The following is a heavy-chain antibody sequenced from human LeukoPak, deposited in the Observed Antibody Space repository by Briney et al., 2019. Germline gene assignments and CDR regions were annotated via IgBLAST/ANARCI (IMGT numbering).Heavy chain of an antibody. Sequence: SETLSLTCAVSGGSISSSNWWSWVRQPPEKGLEWIGEIYHSRSTNYNPSLKSRVTISVDRSKNQFSLKLSSVTAADTAVYYCARSPQYYYYGMDVWGQGTTVTVSS. CDR1: GGSISSSNW. V-gene: IGHV4-4*02. CDR3: ARSPQYYYYGMDV. J-gene: IGHJ6*02. CDR2: IYHSRST.